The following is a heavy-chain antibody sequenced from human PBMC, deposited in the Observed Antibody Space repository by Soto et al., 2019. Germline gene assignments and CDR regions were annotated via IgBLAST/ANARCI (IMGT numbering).Heavy chain of an antibody. V-gene: IGHV3-49*03. Sequence: EVQLVESGGGLVQPGRSLRLTCTATGLTFGDYAMSWFRQAPGKGLEWVGFIRSKAYGGTTEYAASVKGRFTISRDDSKSIAYLQMNSLKTEDTAVYYCTRERGDYIWGSYRNDYWGQGTLVSVSS. D-gene: IGHD3-16*02. CDR3: TRERGDYIWGSYRNDY. CDR1: GLTFGDYA. CDR2: IRSKAYGGTT. J-gene: IGHJ4*02.